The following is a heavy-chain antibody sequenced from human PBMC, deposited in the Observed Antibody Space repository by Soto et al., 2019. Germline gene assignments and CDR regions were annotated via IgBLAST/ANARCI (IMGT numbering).Heavy chain of an antibody. Sequence: PGESLKISCKGSGYSFTSYWIGWVRQAPGKGLEWVSSISSSSSYIYYADSVKGRFTISRDNAKNSLYLQMNSLRAEDTAVYYCARALTVTTGYYYYGMDVWGQGTTVTVSS. J-gene: IGHJ6*02. V-gene: IGHV3-21*01. CDR2: ISSSSSYI. D-gene: IGHD4-4*01. CDR3: ARALTVTTGYYYYGMDV. CDR1: GYSFTSYW.